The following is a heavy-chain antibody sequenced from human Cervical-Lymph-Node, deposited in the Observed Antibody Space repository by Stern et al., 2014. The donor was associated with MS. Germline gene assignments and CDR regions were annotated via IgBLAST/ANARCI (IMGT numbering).Heavy chain of an antibody. CDR1: GFTFYDHA. Sequence: EVQLVQSGGGLVQPGRSLRLSCAASGFTFYDHAMYWVRQAPGKGLEWVSHISWNSGVIVYADSVKGRFTISRDNAKNSLYLDMNSLRVEDTALYYCAKDYASGSSFFDSWGQGTLVTVSS. D-gene: IGHD3-10*01. CDR3: AKDYASGSSFFDS. J-gene: IGHJ4*02. CDR2: ISWNSGVI. V-gene: IGHV3-9*01.